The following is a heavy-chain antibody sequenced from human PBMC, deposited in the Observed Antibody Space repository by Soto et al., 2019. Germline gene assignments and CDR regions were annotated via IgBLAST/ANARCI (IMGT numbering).Heavy chain of an antibody. CDR2: IYYSGST. CDR1: GGSINSRDYY. V-gene: IGHV4-39*07. Sequence: PSETLSLTCTVSGGSINSRDYYWGWIRQPPGKGLEWIGNIYYSGSTYYNPSLKSRVTVSVDTSKNQFSLKLSSVTAADTAVYYCAREDGDYGSASPEVYFDYWGQGTLVTVSS. J-gene: IGHJ4*02. CDR3: AREDGDYGSASPEVYFDY. D-gene: IGHD4-17*01.